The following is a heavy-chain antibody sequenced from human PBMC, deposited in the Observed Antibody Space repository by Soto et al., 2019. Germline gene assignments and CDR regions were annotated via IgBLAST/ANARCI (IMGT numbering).Heavy chain of an antibody. CDR1: GGSVSSGAYY. CDR3: ARARLRAVYAFDI. CDR2: TYYSGST. Sequence: PSETLSLTCTVPGGSVSSGAYYWTWIRQRPGKGLEWIGYTYYSGSTYYSPSLKSRLSISLDTSKNQFSLRLSSATAADTAMYYCARARLRAVYAFDIWGQGTMVTVSS. D-gene: IGHD5-12*01. J-gene: IGHJ3*02. V-gene: IGHV4-31*03.